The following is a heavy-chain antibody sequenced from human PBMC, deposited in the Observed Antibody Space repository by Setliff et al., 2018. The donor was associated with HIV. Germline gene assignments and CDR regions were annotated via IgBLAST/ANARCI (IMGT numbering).Heavy chain of an antibody. D-gene: IGHD5-18*01. CDR3: ARDPRSGYDSDTAMVTVYYYYMDV. CDR1: GYTFTSYD. Sequence: RASVKVSCKASGYTFTSYDINWVRQATGQGLEWMGWMNPNSGNTGYAQKFQGRVTMTRNTSISTAYMELSSLRSDDTAVYYCARDPRSGYDSDTAMVTVYYYYMDVWGKGTTVTVSS. V-gene: IGHV1-8*01. J-gene: IGHJ6*03. CDR2: MNPNSGNT.